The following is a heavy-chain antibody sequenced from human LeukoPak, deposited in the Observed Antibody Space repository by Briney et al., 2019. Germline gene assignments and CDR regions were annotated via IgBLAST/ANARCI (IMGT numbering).Heavy chain of an antibody. Sequence: KPGGSLRLSCAASGFTFRGYSMNWVRQAPGKGLEWVSSISSSSSYIYYADSVKGRFTISRDNSKNTLYLQMNSLRAEDTAVYYCAKSLKPAAIHYYYMDVWGKGTTVTVSS. CDR3: AKSLKPAAIHYYYMDV. D-gene: IGHD2-2*01. V-gene: IGHV3-21*01. CDR2: ISSSSSYI. J-gene: IGHJ6*03. CDR1: GFTFRGYS.